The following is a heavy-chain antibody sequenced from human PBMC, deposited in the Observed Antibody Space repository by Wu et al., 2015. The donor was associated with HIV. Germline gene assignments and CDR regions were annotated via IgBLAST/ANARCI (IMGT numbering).Heavy chain of an antibody. D-gene: IGHD3-22*01. V-gene: IGHV1-2*02. CDR3: ARVAPYDSSGYYPTPLGY. J-gene: IGHJ4*02. CDR2: INPNSGGT. Sequence: QVQLVQSGAEVKKPGASVKVSCKASGYTFTGYYMHWVRQAPGQGLEWMGWINPNSGGTNYAQKFQGRVTMTRDTSISTAYMELSRLRSDDTAVYYCARVAPYDSSGYYPTPLGYWGQGTLVTVSS. CDR1: GYTFTGYY.